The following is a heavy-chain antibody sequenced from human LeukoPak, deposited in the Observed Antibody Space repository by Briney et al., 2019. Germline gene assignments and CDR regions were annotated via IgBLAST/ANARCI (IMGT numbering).Heavy chain of an antibody. J-gene: IGHJ4*02. V-gene: IGHV5-51*01. CDR3: AAMIVIPHSPPYYLDY. D-gene: IGHD3-22*01. Sequence: GESLKISCKGSGYSFSTYWIGRVRQMPGKGLEWMGIIYPGDSDTRYSPSFQGQVTISADKSISTAYLQWSSLKASDTAMYYCAAMIVIPHSPPYYLDYWGQGTLVTVSS. CDR1: GYSFSTYW. CDR2: IYPGDSDT.